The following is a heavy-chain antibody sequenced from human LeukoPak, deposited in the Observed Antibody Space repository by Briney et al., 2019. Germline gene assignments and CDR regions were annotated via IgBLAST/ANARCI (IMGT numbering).Heavy chain of an antibody. V-gene: IGHV4-34*01. CDR2: INHSGST. D-gene: IGHD3-22*01. Sequence: SETLSLTCAVYGGSFSGYYWSWIRQPPGKGLEWIGEINHSGSTNYNPSLKSRVTISVDTSKNQFSLKLSSVTAADTAVYYCARGKGSSSYYNFGYWGQGTLVTVSS. CDR3: ARGKGSSSYYNFGY. J-gene: IGHJ4*02. CDR1: GGSFSGYY.